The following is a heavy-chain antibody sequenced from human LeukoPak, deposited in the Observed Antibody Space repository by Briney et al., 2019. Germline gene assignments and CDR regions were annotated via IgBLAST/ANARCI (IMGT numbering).Heavy chain of an antibody. CDR1: GGSFSGYY. D-gene: IGHD3-9*01. CDR3: AREEAGYFDPGTMGY. CDR2: INHSGST. J-gene: IGHJ4*02. Sequence: SETLSLTCAVYGGSFSGYYWSWIRQPPGKGLEWIGEINHSGSTNYNPSLKSRVTISVDTSKNQFSLKLSSVTAADTAVYYCAREEAGYFDPGTMGYWGQGTLVTVSS. V-gene: IGHV4-34*01.